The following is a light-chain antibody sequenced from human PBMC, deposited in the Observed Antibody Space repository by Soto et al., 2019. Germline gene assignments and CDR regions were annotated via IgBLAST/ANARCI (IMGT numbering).Light chain of an antibody. CDR2: EDT. V-gene: IGLV3-10*01. Sequence: SYELTQPPSVSVSPGQTARITCSGDAFPKKYAYWYQQKSGQAPVLVIYEDTKRPSGIPERFSGSSSGSMATLTISGAQVEDEADYYYYSTDSRANYGGVFGGGTKVTVL. CDR3: YSTDSRANYGGV. CDR1: AFPKKY. J-gene: IGLJ3*02.